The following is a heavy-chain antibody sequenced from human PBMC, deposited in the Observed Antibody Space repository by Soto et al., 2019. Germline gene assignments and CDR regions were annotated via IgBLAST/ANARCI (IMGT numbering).Heavy chain of an antibody. D-gene: IGHD6-19*01. V-gene: IGHV3-30*04. CDR3: ARNLYSSGWSEYFDY. CDR2: ISYDGSNK. Sequence: QVQLVESGGGVVQPGRSLRLSCAASGFTFSSYAMHWVRQAPGKGLEWVAVISYDGSNKYYADSVKGRFTISRDNSKNTLYLQMNSLRAEDTAVYYCARNLYSSGWSEYFDYWGQGTLVTVSS. J-gene: IGHJ4*02. CDR1: GFTFSSYA.